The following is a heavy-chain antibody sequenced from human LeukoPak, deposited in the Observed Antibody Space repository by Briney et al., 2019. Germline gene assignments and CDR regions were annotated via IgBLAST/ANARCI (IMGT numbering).Heavy chain of an antibody. D-gene: IGHD6-19*01. V-gene: IGHV3-53*01. CDR2: IYSGGST. Sequence: GGSLRLSCAASGFTVSSNYMSWVRQAPGKGLEWVSVIYSGGSTYYADSVKGRFTISRDNSKNTLYLQMNSLRAEDTAVYYCARQMAYSSGWSYNFYYWGQGTLVTVSS. CDR3: ARQMAYSSGWSYNFYY. CDR1: GFTVSSNY. J-gene: IGHJ4*02.